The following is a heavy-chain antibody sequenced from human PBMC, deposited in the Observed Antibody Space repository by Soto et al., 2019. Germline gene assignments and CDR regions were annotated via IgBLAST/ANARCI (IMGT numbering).Heavy chain of an antibody. CDR3: ARGGTQSTQYYFDY. V-gene: IGHV1-69*02. Sequence: ASVKVSCKASGGTFSSYTISWVRQAPGQGLEWMGRIIPNLGIANYAQKFQGRVTITADKSTSAAYMELSSLRSEDTAVYYCARGGTQSTQYYFDYWGQGTLVTVSS. J-gene: IGHJ4*02. CDR1: GGTFSSYT. D-gene: IGHD1-26*01. CDR2: IIPNLGIA.